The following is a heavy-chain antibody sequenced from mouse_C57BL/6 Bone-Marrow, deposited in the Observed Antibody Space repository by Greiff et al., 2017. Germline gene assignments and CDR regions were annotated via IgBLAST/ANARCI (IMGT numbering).Heavy chain of an antibody. CDR2: ISSGGSYT. V-gene: IGHV5-6*01. CDR3: AREGNYSRDY. CDR1: GFTFSSYC. D-gene: IGHD2-1*01. Sequence: EVQVVESGGDLVKPGGSLKLSCAASGFTFSSYCMSWVRQTPDKRLEWVGTISSGGSYTYYPDSVKGRFTITRDKATSTLYLQMSSLKSEDTAMYYCAREGNYSRDYWGQGTTLTVSS. J-gene: IGHJ2*01.